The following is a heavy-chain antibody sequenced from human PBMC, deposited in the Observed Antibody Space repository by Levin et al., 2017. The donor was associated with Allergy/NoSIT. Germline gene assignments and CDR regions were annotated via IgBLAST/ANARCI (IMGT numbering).Heavy chain of an antibody. CDR3: ARDLGGGSYYGGFDY. J-gene: IGHJ4*02. Sequence: GESLKISCAASGFTFSSYAMHWVRQAPGKGLEWVAVISSDGSNKYYADSVKGRFTISRDNSKNTLYLQMNSLRTEDTAVYYCARDLGGGSYYGGFDYWGQGTLVTVSS. V-gene: IGHV3-30-3*01. CDR1: GFTFSSYA. CDR2: ISSDGSNK. D-gene: IGHD1-26*01.